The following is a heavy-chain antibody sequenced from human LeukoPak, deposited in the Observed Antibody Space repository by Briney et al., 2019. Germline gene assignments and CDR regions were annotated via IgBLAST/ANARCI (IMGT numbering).Heavy chain of an antibody. Sequence: ASETLSLTCAVYGGSFSGYYWSWIRQPPGKGLEWIGEINHSGSTNYNPSLKSRVTISVDTSKNQFSLKLSSVTAADTAVYYCARGGDFWSGYYPIDYWGQGTLVTVSS. V-gene: IGHV4-34*01. D-gene: IGHD3-3*01. CDR3: ARGGDFWSGYYPIDY. CDR1: GGSFSGYY. CDR2: INHSGST. J-gene: IGHJ4*02.